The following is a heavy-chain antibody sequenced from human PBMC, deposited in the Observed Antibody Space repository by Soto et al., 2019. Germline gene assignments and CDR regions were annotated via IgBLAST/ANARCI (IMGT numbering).Heavy chain of an antibody. CDR1: GFSFDDFT. CDR3: AKDEGAAVESSGD. CDR2: INWDGRIA. Sequence: PGGSMRLSCAASGFSFDDFTMHRVRLDPGKGLQWVSYINWDGRIAMCADSVKGRFTISRDNTNNHLYLQMNRLRSDDTALYYGAKDEGAAVESSGDWGHGTLVTVSS. D-gene: IGHD6-13*01. V-gene: IGHV3-43*01. J-gene: IGHJ4*01.